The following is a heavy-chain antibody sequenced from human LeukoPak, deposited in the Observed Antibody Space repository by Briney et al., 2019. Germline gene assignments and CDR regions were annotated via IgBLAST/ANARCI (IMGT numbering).Heavy chain of an antibody. CDR1: GYTFTSFG. CDR3: ARDGIYYYYMDV. D-gene: IGHD1-26*01. CDR2: ISTYNGNT. J-gene: IGHJ6*03. Sequence: ASVKVSCKASGYTFTSFGITWVRQAPGQGLEWMGWISTYNGNTNYAQKFQGRVTMTTDTSTSTAYMELRRLRSDDTAVYYCARDGIYYYYMDVWGKGTTVTVSS. V-gene: IGHV1-18*01.